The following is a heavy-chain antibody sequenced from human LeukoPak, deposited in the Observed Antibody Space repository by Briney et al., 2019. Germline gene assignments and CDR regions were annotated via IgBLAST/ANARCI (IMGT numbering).Heavy chain of an antibody. CDR3: AGQNPAAEGQGLDH. Sequence: KTSETLSLTCTVSGGSISSYYWSWIRQPPGKGLDWIGYIYHTGTTNYNPSLKSRVTMSVDTSKNQFSLKLSSVTAADTAVYYCAGQNPAAEGQGLDHWGQGALVTVSS. V-gene: IGHV4-59*08. J-gene: IGHJ4*02. CDR1: GGSISSYY. D-gene: IGHD6-13*01. CDR2: IYHTGTT.